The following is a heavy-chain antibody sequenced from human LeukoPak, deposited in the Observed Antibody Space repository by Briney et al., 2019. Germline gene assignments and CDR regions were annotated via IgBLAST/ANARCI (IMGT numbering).Heavy chain of an antibody. CDR3: ARDGLVGATRLDY. J-gene: IGHJ4*02. CDR1: GGTFSSYA. Sequence: SVKVSCKASGGTFSSYAISWVRQAPGQGLEWMGGIIPIFGTANYAQKFQGRVTITADESTSTAYMELSSLRSEDTAAYYCARDGLVGATRLDYWGQGTLVTVSS. V-gene: IGHV1-69*13. D-gene: IGHD1-26*01. CDR2: IIPIFGTA.